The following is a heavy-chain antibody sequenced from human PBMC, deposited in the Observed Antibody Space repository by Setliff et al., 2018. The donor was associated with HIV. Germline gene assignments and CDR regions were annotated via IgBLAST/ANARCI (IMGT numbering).Heavy chain of an antibody. J-gene: IGHJ4*01. V-gene: IGHV4-39*01. Sequence: SETLSLTCSVSGGSISDNKYYWSWIRQPPGKGLEWTGSIYHSGKTYYNPSLKSRLTISVDTPKNQFSLKLSSVTAAEAAVYYCATYSAGEGGRGHWGEGMLVTVSS. CDR2: IYHSGKT. D-gene: IGHD2-15*01. CDR3: ATYSAGEGGRGH. CDR1: GGSISDNKYY.